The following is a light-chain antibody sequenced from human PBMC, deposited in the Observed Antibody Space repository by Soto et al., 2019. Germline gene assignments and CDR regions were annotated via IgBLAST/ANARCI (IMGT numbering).Light chain of an antibody. CDR1: QSITKY. Sequence: DIQMTQSPSSLSASVGDRVTMTCRASQSITKYLNWYQQKPGKAPKLLIYAASSLQSGVPSRFSGSGSGTEFTLTISSLQPDDFATYYCQHYNSYSEAFGQGTKV. J-gene: IGKJ1*01. CDR3: QHYNSYSEA. V-gene: IGKV1-5*01. CDR2: AAS.